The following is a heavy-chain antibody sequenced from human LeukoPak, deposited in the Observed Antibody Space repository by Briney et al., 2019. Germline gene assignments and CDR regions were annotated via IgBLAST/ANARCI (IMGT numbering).Heavy chain of an antibody. J-gene: IGHJ5*02. D-gene: IGHD3-10*01. V-gene: IGHV4-61*02. CDR3: AVWNYYGSGSYLPT. CDR2: IYTSGST. CDR1: GGSISSGSYY. Sequence: PSETLSLTCTVSGGSISSGSYYWSWIRQPAGKGLEWIGRIYTSGSTNYNPSLKSRVTISVDTSKNQFSLKLSSVTAADTAVYYCAVWNYYGSGSYLPTWGQGTLVTVSS.